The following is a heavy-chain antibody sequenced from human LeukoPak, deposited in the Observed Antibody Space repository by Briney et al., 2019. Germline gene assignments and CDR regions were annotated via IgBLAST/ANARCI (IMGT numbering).Heavy chain of an antibody. CDR2: INYSGNT. CDR1: GGSISSSSYY. V-gene: IGHV4-39*01. CDR3: ARGVPADCSSTSCYVSYFDY. D-gene: IGHD2-2*01. Sequence: RASETLSLTCTVSGGSISSSSYYWGWIRQPPGKGLEWIGSINYSGNTYYNPSLKSRVTISVDTSRNQFSLKLSSVTAADTALYYCARGVPADCSSTSCYVSYFDYWGQGTLVTVSS. J-gene: IGHJ4*02.